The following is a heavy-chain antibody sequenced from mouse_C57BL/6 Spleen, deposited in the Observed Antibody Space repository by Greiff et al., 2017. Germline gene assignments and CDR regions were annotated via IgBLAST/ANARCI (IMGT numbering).Heavy chain of an antibody. CDR2: INPNNGGT. CDR1: GYTFTDYY. J-gene: IGHJ4*01. Sequence: VQLQQSGPELVKPGASVKISCKASGYTFTDYYMNWVKQSHGKSLEWIGDINPNNGGTSYNQKFKGKATLTVAKSSSTAYMELRSLTSEDSAVYYCARSAWDRNYAMDYWGQGTSVTVSS. V-gene: IGHV1-26*01. D-gene: IGHD3-3*01. CDR3: ARSAWDRNYAMDY.